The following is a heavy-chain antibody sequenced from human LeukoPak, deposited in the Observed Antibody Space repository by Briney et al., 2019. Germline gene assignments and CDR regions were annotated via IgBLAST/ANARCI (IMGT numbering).Heavy chain of an antibody. CDR2: INPNSGGT. D-gene: IGHD1-14*01. CDR3: ARGRPLLGNQPNYYFDY. CDR1: GYTFTGYY. V-gene: IGHV1-2*02. J-gene: IGHJ4*02. Sequence: ASVKVSCKASGYTFTGYYIHWVRQAPRQGREWVGWINPNSGGTNYAQKYQGRVTMTRDTSISTAYMELSRLRSDDTAVYYCARGRPLLGNQPNYYFDYWGQGTLVTVSS.